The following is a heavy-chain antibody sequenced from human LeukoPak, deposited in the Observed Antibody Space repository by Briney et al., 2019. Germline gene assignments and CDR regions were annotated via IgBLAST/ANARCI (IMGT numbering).Heavy chain of an antibody. CDR1: QFTFSDHT. CDR2: ISTRSDYI. V-gene: IGHV3-21*01. Sequence: GGSLRLSCAASQFTFSDHTMNWVRRAPGKGLEWVSSISTRSDYIYYAESVKGRFTISRDNAKNSLYLQMNSLRAEDTAVYYCARYVYGVVTSFDYWDQGTLVTVSS. CDR3: ARYVYGVVTSFDY. D-gene: IGHD3-3*01. J-gene: IGHJ4*02.